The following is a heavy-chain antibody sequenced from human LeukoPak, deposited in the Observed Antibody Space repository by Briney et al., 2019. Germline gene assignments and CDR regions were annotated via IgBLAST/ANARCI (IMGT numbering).Heavy chain of an antibody. Sequence: PGGSLRLSCAASGFSFSTHSMNWVRQAPGKGLEWISFINLDCTDIHYGESVKGRFTISTDNAKNSLFLQMHTPRADDPAVHYCAGHGVGVLPGYAFDIWSQGTMVTVSS. CDR2: INLDCTDI. D-gene: IGHD1-26*01. CDR1: GFSFSTHS. V-gene: IGHV3-21*05. CDR3: AGHGVGVLPGYAFDI. J-gene: IGHJ3*02.